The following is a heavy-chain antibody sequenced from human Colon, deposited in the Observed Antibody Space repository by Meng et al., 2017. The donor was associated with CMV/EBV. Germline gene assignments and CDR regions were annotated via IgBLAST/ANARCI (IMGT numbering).Heavy chain of an antibody. CDR1: GFTFSNSD. J-gene: IGHJ6*02. Sequence: SLKISCVASGFTFSNSDMHWVRQAPGKGLEWVAVISKDGSNKYYTDSVKGRFTLSRDNSKNKVYLQMDTLRAEDTAVYYCAKDRVYGMDVWGQGTTVTVSS. CDR3: AKDRVYGMDV. CDR2: ISKDGSNK. V-gene: IGHV3-30-3*01.